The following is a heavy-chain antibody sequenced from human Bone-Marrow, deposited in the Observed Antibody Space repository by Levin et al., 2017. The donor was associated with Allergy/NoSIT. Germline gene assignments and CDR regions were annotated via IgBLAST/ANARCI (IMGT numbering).Heavy chain of an antibody. V-gene: IGHV3-30-3*01. CDR2: ISYDGSNK. CDR1: GFTFSSYA. CDR3: AREDTAMVMGSFLFDY. D-gene: IGHD5-18*01. J-gene: IGHJ4*02. Sequence: SCAASGFTFSSYAMHWVRQAPGKGLEWVAVISYDGSNKYYADSVKGRFTISRDNSKNTLYLQMNSLRAEDTAVYYCAREDTAMVMGSFLFDYWGQGTLVTVSS.